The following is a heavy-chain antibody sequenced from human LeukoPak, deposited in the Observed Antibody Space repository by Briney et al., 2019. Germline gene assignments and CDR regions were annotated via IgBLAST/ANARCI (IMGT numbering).Heavy chain of an antibody. CDR3: ARDTYYYDSSGYSNRFDP. V-gene: IGHV3-30-3*01. D-gene: IGHD3-22*01. CDR2: ISYDGSNK. J-gene: IGHJ5*02. CDR1: GFTFSSYW. Sequence: PGGSLRLSCAASGFTFSSYWMSWVRQAPGKGLEWVAVISYDGSNKYYADSVKGRFTISRDNSKNTLYLQMNSLRAEDTAVYYCARDTYYYDSSGYSNRFDPWGQGTLVTVSS.